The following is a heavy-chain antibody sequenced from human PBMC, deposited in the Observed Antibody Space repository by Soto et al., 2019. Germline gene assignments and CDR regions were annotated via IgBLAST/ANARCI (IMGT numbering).Heavy chain of an antibody. CDR2: IGWNSGSI. CDR3: AKGGGGIAEWLVGYYYGMDV. D-gene: IGHD6-19*01. CDR1: GFTFDDYA. V-gene: IGHV3-9*01. Sequence: EVQLVESGGGLVQPGRSLRLSCAASGFTFDDYAMHWVRQAPGKGLELVSGIGWNSGSIGYADSVKGRFTISRDNAKNPLYLQMDSLRAEDTALYYCAKGGGGIAEWLVGYYYGMDVWGQGTTVTVSS. J-gene: IGHJ6*02.